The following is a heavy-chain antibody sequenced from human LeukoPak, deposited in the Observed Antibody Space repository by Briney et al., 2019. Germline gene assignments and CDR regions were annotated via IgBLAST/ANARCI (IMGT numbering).Heavy chain of an antibody. CDR1: GFTFDSYA. D-gene: IGHD3-3*01. Sequence: GRSLRLSCAASGFTFDSYAMHWVRQAPGKGLEWVSGISWNSGSIGYADSVKGRFTISRDNAKNSLYLQMNSLRAEDTALYYCAKSSMIGTIFGAWGQGTLVTVSS. V-gene: IGHV3-9*01. CDR3: AKSSMIGTIFGA. CDR2: ISWNSGSI. J-gene: IGHJ5*02.